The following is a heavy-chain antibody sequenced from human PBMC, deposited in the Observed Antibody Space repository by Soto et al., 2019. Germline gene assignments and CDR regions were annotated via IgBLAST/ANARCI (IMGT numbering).Heavy chain of an antibody. Sequence: SSETLSLTCTVSGGSISSGDYYWSWIRQPPGKGLEWIGYIYYSGSTYYNPSLKSRVTISVDTSKNQFSLKLSSVTAADTAVYYCARDVAFNWFDPWGQGTLVTVS. CDR2: IYYSGST. J-gene: IGHJ5*02. CDR3: ARDVAFNWFDP. V-gene: IGHV4-30-4*01. D-gene: IGHD2-21*01. CDR1: GGSISSGDYY.